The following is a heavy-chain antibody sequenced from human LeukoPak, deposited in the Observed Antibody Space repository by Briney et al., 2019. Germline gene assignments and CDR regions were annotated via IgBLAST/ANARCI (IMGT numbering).Heavy chain of an antibody. D-gene: IGHD6-6*01. Sequence: GGSLRLSCAASGFTFSNYWMSWVRQAPGKGLVWVSRINSDGSSTCYADSVRGRFSISRDNAKNTLYLQMNSLRAEDTAVYYCARGLSGYASSLGYWGQGTLVTVSA. CDR3: ARGLSGYASSLGY. CDR1: GFTFSNYW. J-gene: IGHJ4*02. CDR2: INSDGSST. V-gene: IGHV3-74*01.